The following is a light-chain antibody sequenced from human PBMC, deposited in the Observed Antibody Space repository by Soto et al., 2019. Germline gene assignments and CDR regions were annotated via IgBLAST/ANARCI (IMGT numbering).Light chain of an antibody. V-gene: IGLV2-14*03. Sequence: QSALTQPASVSGSPGQSITISCTGTSIDVGHPYNYVSWYHQYPGKAPKLLILGDSNRPSGISGRFSGSKSGNTASLTISGLQPEDEADYYCMSYIASTTTPWVLGGGTQRPVL. J-gene: IGLJ3*02. CDR2: GDS. CDR3: MSYIASTTTPWV. CDR1: SIDVGHPYNY.